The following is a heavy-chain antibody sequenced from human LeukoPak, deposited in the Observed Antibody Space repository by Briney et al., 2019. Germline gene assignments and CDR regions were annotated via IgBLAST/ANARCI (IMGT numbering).Heavy chain of an antibody. CDR3: AGDMRGDYGDYSSSDYYYGMDV. J-gene: IGHJ6*02. CDR1: GFIFSNYA. CDR2: TAYDGSNE. V-gene: IGHV3-30*04. D-gene: IGHD4-17*01. Sequence: TGGSLRLSCAVSGFIFSNYAMHWVRQAPGKGLEWVAVTAYDGSNEYYADSVKGRFTISRDNSKNTLNLQMNSLRAEDTAVYYCAGDMRGDYGDYSSSDYYYGMDVWGQGTTVTVSS.